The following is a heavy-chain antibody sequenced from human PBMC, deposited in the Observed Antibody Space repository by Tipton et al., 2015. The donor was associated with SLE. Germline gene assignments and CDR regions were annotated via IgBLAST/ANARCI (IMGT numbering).Heavy chain of an antibody. D-gene: IGHD3-16*01. Sequence: TLSLTCTVSGGSISSGSYYWSWIRQPAGKGLEWIGRIYTSGSTNYNPSLKSRVTISVDTSKNQFSLKLSSVTAADTAVYYCARGTGGACDIWGQGTIVTVSS. J-gene: IGHJ3*02. CDR3: ARGTGGACDI. V-gene: IGHV4-61*02. CDR1: GGSISSGSYY. CDR2: IYTSGST.